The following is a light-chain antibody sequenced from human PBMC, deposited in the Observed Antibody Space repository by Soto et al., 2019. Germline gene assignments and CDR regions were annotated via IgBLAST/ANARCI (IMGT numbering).Light chain of an antibody. J-gene: IGKJ1*01. V-gene: IGKV1-8*01. Sequence: AIRMTQSPSSFSASTGDRVTITCRASQGISSYLAWYQQKPGKAPKLLIYAASTLQSGVPSRFSGSGSGTDFTLTISSLQPDDFATYYCQHYKSYSEAFGQGTKVELK. CDR1: QGISSY. CDR2: AAS. CDR3: QHYKSYSEA.